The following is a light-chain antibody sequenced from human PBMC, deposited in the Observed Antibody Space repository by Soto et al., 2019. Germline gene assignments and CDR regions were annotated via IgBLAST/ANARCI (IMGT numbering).Light chain of an antibody. Sequence: DMQMTQSPSSLSASVGDRVTMTCQSSQDISNYLNWYQQKPGKAPKLLIYDASNLETGVPSRFSGSGSGTDFTLTISSLQPEDFATYYCQQSYSTPYTFGQGPKVDIK. CDR2: DAS. CDR1: QDISNY. J-gene: IGKJ2*01. CDR3: QQSYSTPYT. V-gene: IGKV1-39*01.